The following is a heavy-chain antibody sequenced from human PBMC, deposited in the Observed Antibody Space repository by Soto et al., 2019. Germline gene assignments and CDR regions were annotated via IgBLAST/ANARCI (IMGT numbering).Heavy chain of an antibody. CDR2: IWYDGSNK. Sequence: GGSLRLSCAASGFTFSSYGMHWVRQAPGKGLEWVAVIWYDGSNKYYADSVKGRFTISRDNSKNTLYLKMNSLRAEDTAVYYCARAFGIAARVGYYYYMDVWGKGTTVTVSS. CDR3: ARAFGIAARVGYYYYMDV. D-gene: IGHD6-6*01. V-gene: IGHV3-33*01. CDR1: GFTFSSYG. J-gene: IGHJ6*03.